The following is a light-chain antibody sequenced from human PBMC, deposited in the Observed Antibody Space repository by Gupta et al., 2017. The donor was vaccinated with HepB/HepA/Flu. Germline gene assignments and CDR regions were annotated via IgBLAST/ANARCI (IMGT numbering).Light chain of an antibody. J-gene: IGKJ1*01. V-gene: IGKV3-15*01. CDR1: QGVSSQ. CDR2: GAS. Sequence: EKVMTQSPATVSVSPGERVTLSCRASQGVSSQLAWYQQKPGQAPRLLIYGASTRATGIPARFSGSGSGTEFTLTISSLQAEDFAVYYCQQYNNWPLTFGQGTKVEIK. CDR3: QQYNNWPLT.